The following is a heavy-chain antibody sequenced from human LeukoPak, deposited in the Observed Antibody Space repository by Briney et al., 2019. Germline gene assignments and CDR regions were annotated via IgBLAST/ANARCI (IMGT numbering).Heavy chain of an antibody. Sequence: SETLSLTCAVYGGSFSGYYWSWIRQPPGKGLEWIGEINHSGSTNYNPSLKSRVTISVDTSKNQFSLKLSSVTAADTAVYYCARGDYGSGTYLWGSGGQGILVTVSP. CDR1: GGSFSGYY. V-gene: IGHV4-34*01. D-gene: IGHD3-10*01. CDR3: ARGDYGSGTYLWGS. CDR2: INHSGST. J-gene: IGHJ4*02.